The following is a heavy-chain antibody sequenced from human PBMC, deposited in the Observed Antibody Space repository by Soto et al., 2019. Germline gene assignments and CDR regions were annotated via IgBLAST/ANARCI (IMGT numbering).Heavy chain of an antibody. V-gene: IGHV4-39*01. Sequence: QLQLHESGPRPVKPSETLSLTCSVSGGSIFSSDYYWGWIRQAPGKGLEWIGSMSYRWSTLHNPSLRSRLTLSVDTPQSQFALKLTSVTATDTALYCWTRLVVVATSGYVGFDHWGQGSLVTVSS. CDR2: MSYRWST. CDR1: GGSIFSSDYY. CDR3: TRLVVVATSGYVGFDH. D-gene: IGHD2-15*01. J-gene: IGHJ4*02.